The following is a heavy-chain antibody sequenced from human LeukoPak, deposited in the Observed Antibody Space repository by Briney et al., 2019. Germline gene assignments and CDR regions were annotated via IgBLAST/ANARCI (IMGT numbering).Heavy chain of an antibody. Sequence: GGSLGLSCEAPGFTFSNYAMGWFRQAPGRGLEWVSSITGSGGSTYYADSVKGRFTISRDNSKNTLYLQMSSLRAEDTAVYYCAKDRGDFWSGHHYWGQGTLVTVSS. CDR2: ITGSGGST. J-gene: IGHJ4*02. V-gene: IGHV3-23*01. CDR1: GFTFSNYA. D-gene: IGHD3-3*01. CDR3: AKDRGDFWSGHHY.